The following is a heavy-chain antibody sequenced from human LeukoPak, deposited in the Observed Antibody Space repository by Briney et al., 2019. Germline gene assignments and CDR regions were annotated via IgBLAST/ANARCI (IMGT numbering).Heavy chain of an antibody. J-gene: IGHJ3*02. Sequence: PGGSLRLSCAASGFTFSSYDMHWVRQATGKGLEWVSAIGTAGDTYYPGSVKGRFTISRENAKNSLYLQMNSLRAGDTAVYYCARATDCSSTSCYSGAFDIWGQGTMVTVSS. CDR2: IGTAGDT. V-gene: IGHV3-13*01. CDR1: GFTFSSYD. D-gene: IGHD2-2*01. CDR3: ARATDCSSTSCYSGAFDI.